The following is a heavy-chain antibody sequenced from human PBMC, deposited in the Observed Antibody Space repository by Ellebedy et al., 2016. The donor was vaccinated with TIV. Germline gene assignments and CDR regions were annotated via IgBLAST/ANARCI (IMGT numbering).Heavy chain of an antibody. V-gene: IGHV1-3*01. Sequence: AASVKVSCKAYDNSFTRFGFTWVRQAPGQGLEWMGWIYPANGDTKYSQQFQGRVTFTSDTSASTAYMELSSLRSEDTAVYYCARDKPGGDNWFDPWGQGTLVTVSS. J-gene: IGHJ5*02. CDR3: ARDKPGGDNWFDP. D-gene: IGHD3-16*01. CDR1: DNSFTRFG. CDR2: IYPANGDT.